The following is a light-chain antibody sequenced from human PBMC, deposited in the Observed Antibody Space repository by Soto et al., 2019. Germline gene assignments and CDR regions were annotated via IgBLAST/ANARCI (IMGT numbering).Light chain of an antibody. Sequence: QSVLTQPPSASGSPGQSVTISCTGSSSDVGGYSFVSWYQQHPGKAPKLMIYDVNKRPSGVPDRFSGSKSGNTASLTVSGLQAEDEADCYCSSFAGSNNLGVFGTGTKLTVL. CDR1: SSDVGGYSF. J-gene: IGLJ1*01. V-gene: IGLV2-8*01. CDR2: DVN. CDR3: SSFAGSNNLGV.